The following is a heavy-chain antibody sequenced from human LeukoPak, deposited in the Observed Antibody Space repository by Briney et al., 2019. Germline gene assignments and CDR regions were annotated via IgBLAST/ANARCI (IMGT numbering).Heavy chain of an antibody. Sequence: PGGSLRLSCTASGFTFGDYAMSWFRQAPGKGLEWVGFIRSKAYGGTTEYAASVKGRFTISRDDSKSIAYLQMNSLKTEDTAVYYCTRTLTYNCTNGVCYGTRANYYYYYMDVWGKGTTVTVSS. CDR2: IRSKAYGGTT. D-gene: IGHD2-8*01. V-gene: IGHV3-49*03. CDR3: TRTLTYNCTNGVCYGTRANYYYYYMDV. CDR1: GFTFGDYA. J-gene: IGHJ6*03.